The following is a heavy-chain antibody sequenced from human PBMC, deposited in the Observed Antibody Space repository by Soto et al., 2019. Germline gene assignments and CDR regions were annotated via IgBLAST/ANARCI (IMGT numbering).Heavy chain of an antibody. CDR3: ARERSSSKRVDP. V-gene: IGHV1-8*01. Sequence: QVQLVQSGAEVKKPGASVKVSCKASGYTFTSYDINWVRQATGQGLEWMGWMNPNSGNTGYAQKFQGRVTMTRNTAISTAHMEQGSLGSEDTAVYCCARERSSSKRVDPWGQGAGVTVSS. CDR1: GYTFTSYD. D-gene: IGHD6-6*01. J-gene: IGHJ5*02. CDR2: MNPNSGNT.